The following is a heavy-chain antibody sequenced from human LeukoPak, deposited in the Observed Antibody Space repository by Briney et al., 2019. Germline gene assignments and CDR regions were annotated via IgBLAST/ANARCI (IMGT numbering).Heavy chain of an antibody. J-gene: IGHJ4*02. Sequence: GGSLRLSCAVSGFTFSSYAMSWVRQAPGKGLEWVSAISGSGGSTYYADSVKGRFTISRDNSKNTLYLQMNSLRAEDTAVYYCAVAPRIAAAGPDPSLVDYWGQGTLVTVSS. CDR3: AVAPRIAAAGPDPSLVDY. D-gene: IGHD6-13*01. V-gene: IGHV3-23*01. CDR1: GFTFSSYA. CDR2: ISGSGGST.